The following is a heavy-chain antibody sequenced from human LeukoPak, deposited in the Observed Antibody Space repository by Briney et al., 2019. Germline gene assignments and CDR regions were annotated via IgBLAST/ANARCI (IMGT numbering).Heavy chain of an antibody. V-gene: IGHV1-46*01. J-gene: IGHJ5*02. CDR3: APGPGWFDP. CDR2: INPSGGST. D-gene: IGHD7-27*01. Sequence: ASVKVSCKASGYTFTSYYMHWVRQAPGQGLEWMGIINPSGGSTSYAQKFQGRVTMTRDTSTSTVYMELSGLASDDTAAYYCAPGPGWFDPWGQGTLVTVSS. CDR1: GYTFTSYY.